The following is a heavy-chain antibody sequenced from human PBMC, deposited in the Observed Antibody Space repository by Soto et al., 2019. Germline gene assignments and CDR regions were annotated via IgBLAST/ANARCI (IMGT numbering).Heavy chain of an antibody. CDR1: GYTFTSYG. V-gene: IGHV1-18*04. D-gene: IGHD5-18*01. CDR2: ISAYNGNT. Sequence: ASGKVSCRASGYTFTSYGISWVRQAPGQGLEWMGWISAYNGNTNYAQKLQGRVTMTTDTSTSTAYMELRSLRSDDTAVYYCASGGYSYGYRPGYYFDYWGQGTLVTVSS. J-gene: IGHJ4*02. CDR3: ASGGYSYGYRPGYYFDY.